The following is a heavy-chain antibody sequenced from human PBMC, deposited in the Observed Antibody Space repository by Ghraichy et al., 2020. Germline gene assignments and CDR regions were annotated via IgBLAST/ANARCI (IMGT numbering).Heavy chain of an antibody. V-gene: IGHV3-21*01. CDR1: GFTFSTYN. CDR2: ITGSSSYI. CDR3: ARSPYYDFWCGHYDFDY. J-gene: IGHJ4*02. D-gene: IGHD3-3*01. Sequence: GGSLRLSCAASGFTFSTYNMNWVRQAPGKGLEWVSSITGSSSYIYYADSVKGRFTMSRDNAEKSLYLQMNSLRAEDTAVYYCARSPYYDFWCGHYDFDYWGQGTLVTVSS.